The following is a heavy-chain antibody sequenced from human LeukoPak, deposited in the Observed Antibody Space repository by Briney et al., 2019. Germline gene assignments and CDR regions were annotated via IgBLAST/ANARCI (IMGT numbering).Heavy chain of an antibody. D-gene: IGHD6-6*01. Sequence: ASVKVSCKASGYTFTSYGISWVRQATGQGLEWMGWISAYNGNTNYAQKLQGRVTMTTDTSTRTAYMELRSLRSDDTAVYYCARGLKPTYSSSSAPLDYWGQGTLVTVSS. CDR1: GYTFTSYG. J-gene: IGHJ4*02. CDR2: ISAYNGNT. V-gene: IGHV1-18*01. CDR3: ARGLKPTYSSSSAPLDY.